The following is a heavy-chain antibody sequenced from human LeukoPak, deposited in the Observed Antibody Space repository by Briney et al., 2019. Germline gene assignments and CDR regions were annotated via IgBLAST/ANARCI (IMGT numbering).Heavy chain of an antibody. CDR2: ISYDGSNK. Sequence: PGGSLRLSCAASGFTFSSYAMHWVRQAPGKGLEWVAVISYDGSNKYYADSVKGRFTISRDNSKNTLYLQMNSLRAEDTAVYYCARDRGIEYSSSSPPWYYFDYWGQGTLVTVSS. V-gene: IGHV3-30-3*01. CDR1: GFTFSSYA. J-gene: IGHJ4*02. CDR3: ARDRGIEYSSSSPPWYYFDY. D-gene: IGHD6-6*01.